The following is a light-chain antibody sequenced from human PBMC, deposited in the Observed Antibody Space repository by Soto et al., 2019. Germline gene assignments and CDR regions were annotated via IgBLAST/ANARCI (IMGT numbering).Light chain of an antibody. CDR3: QQYNNWPLT. J-gene: IGKJ4*01. V-gene: IGKV3-15*01. Sequence: EIVMTQSPATLSVSPGERATLSCRASQSVSSNLAWYQQKPGQAPRLLIYCASTRATGIPARFSGSGSGTEFTLTISSLQSEDFAVYYCQQYNNWPLTFGGGIKVEIK. CDR1: QSVSSN. CDR2: CAS.